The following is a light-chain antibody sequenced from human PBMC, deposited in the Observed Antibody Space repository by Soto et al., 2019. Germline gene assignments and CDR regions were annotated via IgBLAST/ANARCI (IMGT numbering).Light chain of an antibody. CDR3: SSYASSSTPYI. V-gene: IGLV2-14*01. Sequence: QSALTQPACVSGSPGQSITISCTGTSSDVGGYNYVSWYQQHPGKAPKLMIYDVSNRPSGVSNRCSGSKSGNTASLTISGLQAEDEADYYCSSYASSSTPYIFGTGTKVTVL. CDR1: SSDVGGYNY. CDR2: DVS. J-gene: IGLJ1*01.